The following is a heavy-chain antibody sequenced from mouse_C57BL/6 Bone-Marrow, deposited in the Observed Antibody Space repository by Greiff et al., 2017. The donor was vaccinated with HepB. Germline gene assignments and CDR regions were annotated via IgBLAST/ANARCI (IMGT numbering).Heavy chain of an antibody. D-gene: IGHD2-14*01. CDR3: TRRVPSSWFAY. CDR2: IDPETGGT. Sequence: QVQLKQSGAELVRAGASVTLSCKASGYTFTDYEMHWVKQTPVHGLEWIGAIDPETGGTAYNQKFKGKAILTADKSSSTAYMELRSLTSEDSAVYYCTRRVPSSWFAYWGQGTLVTVSA. CDR1: GYTFTDYE. J-gene: IGHJ3*01. V-gene: IGHV1-15*01.